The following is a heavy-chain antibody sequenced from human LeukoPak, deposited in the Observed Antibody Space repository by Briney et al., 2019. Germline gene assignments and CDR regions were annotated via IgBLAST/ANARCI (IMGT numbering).Heavy chain of an antibody. J-gene: IGHJ4*02. D-gene: IGHD1-26*01. Sequence: GGSLRLSCAASGFTFSSYGMHWVRQAPGKGLEWVTVISYDGSNKYYADSVKGRFTISRDNSKNTLYLQMNSLRAEDTAVYYCAKDGDSGSYSDYWGQGTLVTVSS. CDR1: GFTFSSYG. V-gene: IGHV3-30*18. CDR2: ISYDGSNK. CDR3: AKDGDSGSYSDY.